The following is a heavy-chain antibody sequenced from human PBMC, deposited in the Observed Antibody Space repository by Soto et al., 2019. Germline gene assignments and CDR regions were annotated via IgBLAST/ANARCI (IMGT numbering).Heavy chain of an antibody. J-gene: IGHJ4*02. D-gene: IGHD3-10*01. V-gene: IGHV3-23*01. CDR1: GFTFSSYA. CDR3: AKDHALLWFGELLYYFDY. Sequence: GESLKISCAASGFTFSSYAMSWVRQAPGKGLEWVSAISGSGGSTYYADSVKGRFTISRDNSKNTLYLQMNSLRAEDTAVYYCAKDHALLWFGELLYYFDYWGQGTLVTVSS. CDR2: ISGSGGST.